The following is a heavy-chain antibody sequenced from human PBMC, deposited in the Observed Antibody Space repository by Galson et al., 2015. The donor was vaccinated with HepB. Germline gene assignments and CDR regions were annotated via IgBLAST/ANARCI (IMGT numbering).Heavy chain of an antibody. D-gene: IGHD6-19*01. CDR2: PSYDARAT. V-gene: IGHV3-30*04. Sequence: LRLSCAASGFSFRSNAMHWARQAPGKGLDCVAAPSYDARATHYADSVKGRFTISRDNSKNTLHLQLNSLRTEDTAVYFCAKARGSSGWYGSVGSPQGPWGQGTLVTVSS. CDR1: GFSFRSNA. CDR3: AKARGSSGWYGSVGSPQGP. J-gene: IGHJ5*02.